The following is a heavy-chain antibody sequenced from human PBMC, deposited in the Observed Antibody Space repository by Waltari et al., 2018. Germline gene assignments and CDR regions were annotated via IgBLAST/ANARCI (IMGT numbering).Heavy chain of an antibody. Sequence: QVQLVQSGAEVKKPGSSVKVSCKASGGTFSSYAISWVRQAHGQGLEWMGGIIPIFGTANYAQKFQGRVTITADESTSTVYMELSSLRSEDTAVYYCARAAYYYDSSGYYYGAFDIWGQGTMVTVSS. CDR1: GGTFSSYA. V-gene: IGHV1-69*01. CDR2: IIPIFGTA. CDR3: ARAAYYYDSSGYYYGAFDI. J-gene: IGHJ3*02. D-gene: IGHD3-22*01.